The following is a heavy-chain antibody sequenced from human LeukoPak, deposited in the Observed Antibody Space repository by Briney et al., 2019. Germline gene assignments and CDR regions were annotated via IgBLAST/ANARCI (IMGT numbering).Heavy chain of an antibody. CDR1: GDSISNTNYY. Sequence: SETLSLTCTVSGDSISNTNYYWGWIRQSPVKGLEWIGTIYYTGGTYYNPSLKSRVTISVDTSKNQFSLKLTSVTAADTAVYYCARARSGYFGNYFDYWGQGTLITVSS. D-gene: IGHD3-22*01. J-gene: IGHJ4*02. V-gene: IGHV4-39*07. CDR3: ARARSGYFGNYFDY. CDR2: IYYTGGT.